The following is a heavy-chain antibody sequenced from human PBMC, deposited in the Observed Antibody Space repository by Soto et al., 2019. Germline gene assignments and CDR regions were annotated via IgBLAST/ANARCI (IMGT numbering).Heavy chain of an antibody. CDR1: GFTFNNYW. CDR3: ARGVRGHYGKDV. CDR2: INGDGTTT. D-gene: IGHD3-10*01. Sequence: EVQLVESGGGLVQPGGSLRLSCAASGFTFNNYWIHWVRQAPGKGPMWVSRINGDGTTTNYADSVKGRFAISRDNAKNTVYLQMNSLRAEDTALYYCARGVRGHYGKDVWGQGPTVTVSS. V-gene: IGHV3-74*01. J-gene: IGHJ6*02.